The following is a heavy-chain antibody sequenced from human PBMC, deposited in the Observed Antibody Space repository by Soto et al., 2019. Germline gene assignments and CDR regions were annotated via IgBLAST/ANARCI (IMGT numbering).Heavy chain of an antibody. J-gene: IGHJ6*02. CDR2: INPYSGGP. CDR1: GYTFTSHH. CDR3: AKQRTNLNGGGGYCDRDV. D-gene: IGHD2-15*01. Sequence: QVQLVQSGAEVQKPGAPVKISCKASGYTFTSHHLHWVRQAPGQGLEWIGWINPYSGGPNHAQKFQDRVTLTNDTSISTAYMELKSLRSDDTAVYFCAKQRTNLNGGGGYCDRDVWGQGSSIIVSS. V-gene: IGHV1-2*02.